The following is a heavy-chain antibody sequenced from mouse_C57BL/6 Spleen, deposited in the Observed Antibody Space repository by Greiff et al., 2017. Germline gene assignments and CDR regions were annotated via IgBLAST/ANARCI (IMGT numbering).Heavy chain of an antibody. CDR3: TTWSNFSWFAY. J-gene: IGHJ3*01. CDR2: IDPEDGDT. V-gene: IGHV14-1*01. Sequence: VQLQQSGAELVRPGASVKLSCTASGFNIKDYYMHWVKQRPEQGLEWIGRIDPEDGDTAYAPKFQGKATMTADTSANTAYLQLSSLTSEDTAVYYCTTWSNFSWFAYWGQGTLVTVSA. D-gene: IGHD2-5*01. CDR1: GFNIKDYY.